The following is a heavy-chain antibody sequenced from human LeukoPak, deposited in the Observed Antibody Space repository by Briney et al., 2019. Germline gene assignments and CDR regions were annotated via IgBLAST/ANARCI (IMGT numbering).Heavy chain of an antibody. J-gene: IGHJ5*02. CDR2: IYGGGST. Sequence: GGSLRLSCAASGFTVSSNYMSWVRQAPGKGLEWVSVIYGGGSTYYADSVKGRFTISRHNSKNTLYLQMNSLRAEDTAVYYCARSSTDNYYDSSGYWFDPWGQGTLVTVSS. CDR1: GFTVSSNY. CDR3: ARSSTDNYYDSSGYWFDP. V-gene: IGHV3-53*04. D-gene: IGHD3-22*01.